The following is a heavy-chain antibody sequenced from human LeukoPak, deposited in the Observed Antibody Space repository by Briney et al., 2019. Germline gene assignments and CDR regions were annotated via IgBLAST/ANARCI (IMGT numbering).Heavy chain of an antibody. J-gene: IGHJ4*02. V-gene: IGHV3-21*01. D-gene: IGHD6-13*01. CDR1: GFTFSTDT. CDR2: ISSTSSYI. CDR3: ARVATAGTVADY. Sequence: PGGSLRLSCAASGFTFSTDTMNWVRQAPGKGLEWVSSISSTSSYIYYADSVKGRFTISRDNAKNSLYLQMNSLRAEDTAVYYCARVATAGTVADYWGQGTLVTVSS.